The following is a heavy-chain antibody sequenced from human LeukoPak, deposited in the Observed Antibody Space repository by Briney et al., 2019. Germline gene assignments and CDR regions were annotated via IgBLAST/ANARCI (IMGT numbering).Heavy chain of an antibody. D-gene: IGHD1-14*01. J-gene: IGHJ4*02. CDR1: GGSISSGSYY. CDR3: ARRVRSADHRCDY. Sequence: SQTLSLTCTVSGGSISSGSYYWSWIRQPPGKGLEWIGSFYDSGNTYYNPSLKSRVTISVDTSKNQFSLQVTSVTAADTAVYYCARRVRSADHRCDYWGQGTLVTVSS. V-gene: IGHV4-39*07. CDR2: FYDSGNT.